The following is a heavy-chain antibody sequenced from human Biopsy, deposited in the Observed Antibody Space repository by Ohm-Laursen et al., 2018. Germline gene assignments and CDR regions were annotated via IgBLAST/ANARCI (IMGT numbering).Heavy chain of an antibody. J-gene: IGHJ4*02. V-gene: IGHV4-38-2*01. CDR1: GFSISSGHY. D-gene: IGHD3-22*01. CDR3: ATIIVRSSGSSNYFDY. Sequence: GTLSLTCAVFGFSISSGHYWAWIRQPPGKGLEWIGTISHSGNTYYNPSLKTRVTMSLDTSKNQFSLRLSSVTAVDTAIYYCATIIVRSSGSSNYFDYWGQGTLVTVSS. CDR2: ISHSGNT.